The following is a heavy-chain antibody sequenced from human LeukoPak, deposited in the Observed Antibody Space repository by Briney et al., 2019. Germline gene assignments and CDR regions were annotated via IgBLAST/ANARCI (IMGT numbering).Heavy chain of an antibody. V-gene: IGHV4-59*01. CDR3: ARDPLWFGEFALDS. D-gene: IGHD3-10*01. CDR1: GGSISSYY. J-gene: IGHJ4*02. Sequence: KASETLSLTCTVSGGSISSYYWSWIRQPPGKGLEWIGYIYYSGSTNYNPSLKSRVTISVDTSKNQFSLKLSSVTAADTAVYYCARDPLWFGEFALDSWGQGTLVTVSS. CDR2: IYYSGST.